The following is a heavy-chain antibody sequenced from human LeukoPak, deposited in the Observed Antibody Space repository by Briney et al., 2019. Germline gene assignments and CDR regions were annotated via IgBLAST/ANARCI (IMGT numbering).Heavy chain of an antibody. V-gene: IGHV3-23*01. Sequence: GGSLRLSCAASGFGFTNYVMNWVRQAPGGGLEWVSGISRSGDVTYYADSVKGRFTISRDNSKNTLYLQMNSLRAEDTAVYYCAKDPLSSWHFNNWFDPWGQGTLVTVSS. CDR1: GFGFTNYV. D-gene: IGHD6-13*01. CDR3: AKDPLSSWHFNNWFDP. J-gene: IGHJ5*02. CDR2: ISRSGDVT.